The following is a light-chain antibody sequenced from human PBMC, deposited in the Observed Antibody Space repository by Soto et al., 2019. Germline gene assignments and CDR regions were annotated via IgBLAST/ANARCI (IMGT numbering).Light chain of an antibody. V-gene: IGLV2-14*01. Sequence: QSVLTQPASVSGSPGQSITISCTGTSSDVGGYNYVSWYQQHPGKAPKLMIYEVSNRPSGVSNRFSGSKSGNTASLTISGLQAEDEADYYSSSYTSSSTLVFGTGTQVTVL. CDR1: SSDVGGYNY. CDR2: EVS. J-gene: IGLJ1*01. CDR3: SSYTSSSTLV.